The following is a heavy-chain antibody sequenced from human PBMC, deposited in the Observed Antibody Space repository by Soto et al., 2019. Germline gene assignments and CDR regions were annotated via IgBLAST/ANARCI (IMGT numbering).Heavy chain of an antibody. CDR1: GFIFDHYT. Sequence: GGSLRLSCRTSGFIFDHYTMHWVRKRPGRGLEWVSLISRGSGSTDYAASVRGRFTVSRDNSKDSLFLQMNNVKEEDTAVYYCAKDMSGWLGLQYWGQGTLVTVSS. CDR2: ISRGSGST. D-gene: IGHD6-19*01. CDR3: AKDMSGWLGLQY. V-gene: IGHV3-43*01. J-gene: IGHJ4*02.